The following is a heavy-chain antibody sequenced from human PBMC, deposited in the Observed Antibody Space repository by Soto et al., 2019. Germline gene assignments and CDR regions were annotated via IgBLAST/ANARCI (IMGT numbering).Heavy chain of an antibody. CDR2: IITIFGTA. CDR1: GGTFSSYA. Sequence: QVQLVQSGAEVKKPGSSVKVSCKASGGTFSSYAISWVRQAPGQGLEWMGWIITIFGTANYAQKFKGRVRITADKPTSTAYMELSSLRSEDTAVYYCARSGHCTNGVCYTQYNWFDPLGQGTLVTVSS. V-gene: IGHV1-69*06. CDR3: ARSGHCTNGVCYTQYNWFDP. J-gene: IGHJ5*02. D-gene: IGHD2-8*01.